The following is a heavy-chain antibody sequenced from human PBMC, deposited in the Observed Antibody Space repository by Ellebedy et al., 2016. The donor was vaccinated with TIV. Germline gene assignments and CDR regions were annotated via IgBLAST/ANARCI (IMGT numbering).Heavy chain of an antibody. V-gene: IGHV3-74*01. Sequence: GESLKISCAASRSTFSYSWMHWVRQAPGKGLVWVSRISREGDITNYADSVKGRFTISRDNAKNTLSLQMNGLRVEDTALYYCTTDEGGSFDSWGQGTLVTVSS. CDR3: TTDEGGSFDS. D-gene: IGHD2-15*01. CDR2: ISREGDIT. J-gene: IGHJ4*02. CDR1: RSTFSYSW.